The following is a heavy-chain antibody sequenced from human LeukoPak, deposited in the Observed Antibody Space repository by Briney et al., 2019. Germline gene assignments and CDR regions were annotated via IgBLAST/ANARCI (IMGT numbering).Heavy chain of an antibody. CDR1: GYSFTTSW. Sequence: GESLKISCKGSGYSFTTSWIGWVRQMPGKGLEWMGIIYPGDSDTRYSPSFQGQVTISADKSFSTAYLQWSSLKASDTAMYYCARLRPYDFWSGSNPYYFDYWGQGTLVTVSS. J-gene: IGHJ4*02. D-gene: IGHD3-3*01. CDR3: ARLRPYDFWSGSNPYYFDY. V-gene: IGHV5-51*01. CDR2: IYPGDSDT.